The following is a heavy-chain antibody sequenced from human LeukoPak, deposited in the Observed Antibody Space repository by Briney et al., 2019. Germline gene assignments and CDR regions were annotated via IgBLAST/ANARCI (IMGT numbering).Heavy chain of an antibody. Sequence: PSETLSLTCTVSGGSISSSSYYWGWIRQPPGKGLEWIGSIYYSGSTYYSPSLKSRVTISVDKSKNQFSLKLSAVPAADTAVYYCARRAGAYSHPYDYWGQGTLVTVSS. V-gene: IGHV4-39*07. CDR1: GGSISSSSYY. CDR3: ARRAGAYSHPYDY. CDR2: IYYSGST. D-gene: IGHD4/OR15-4a*01. J-gene: IGHJ4*02.